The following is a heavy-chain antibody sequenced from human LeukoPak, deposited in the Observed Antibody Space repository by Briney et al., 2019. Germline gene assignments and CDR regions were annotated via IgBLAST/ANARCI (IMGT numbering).Heavy chain of an antibody. CDR3: ASATGDNDAFDI. CDR2: IWNDGSNK. CDR1: GFTFSSYV. V-gene: IGHV3-33*01. J-gene: IGHJ3*02. D-gene: IGHD7-27*01. Sequence: GESLKISCAASGFTFSSYVMHWVRQAPGKGLEWVAVIWNDGSNKYFADSVKGRFTISRDSSKNTLYLQMNSLRAEDTAVYYCASATGDNDAFDIWGQGTMVTVSS.